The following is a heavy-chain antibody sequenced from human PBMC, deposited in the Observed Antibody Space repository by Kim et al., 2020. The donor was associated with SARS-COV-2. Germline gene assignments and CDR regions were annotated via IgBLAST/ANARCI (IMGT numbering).Heavy chain of an antibody. CDR3: AKDALGYCSGGSWGCYFDY. Sequence: GGSLRLSCAASGFTFSSYGMHWVRQAPGKGLEWVAVISYDGSNKYYADSVKGRFTISRDNSKNTLYLQMNSLRAEDTAVYYCAKDALGYCSGGSWGCYFDYWGQGTLVTVSS. V-gene: IGHV3-30*18. CDR1: GFTFSSYG. J-gene: IGHJ4*02. D-gene: IGHD2-15*01. CDR2: ISYDGSNK.